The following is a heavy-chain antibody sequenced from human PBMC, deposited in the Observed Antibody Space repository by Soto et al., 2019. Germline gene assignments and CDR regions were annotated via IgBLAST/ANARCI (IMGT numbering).Heavy chain of an antibody. Sequence: EGQLVESGGGLVQPGRSLRLSCTASGFTFGDYAMSWFRQAPGKGLEWVGFIRSKAYGGTTEYAASVKGRFTISRDDSKSIAYLQMNSLKTEDTAVYYCTRDLNVVPAAINSYYYYYYMDVWGKGTTVTVSS. CDR2: IRSKAYGGTT. CDR1: GFTFGDYA. CDR3: TRDLNVVPAAINSYYYYYYMDV. J-gene: IGHJ6*03. D-gene: IGHD2-2*02. V-gene: IGHV3-49*03.